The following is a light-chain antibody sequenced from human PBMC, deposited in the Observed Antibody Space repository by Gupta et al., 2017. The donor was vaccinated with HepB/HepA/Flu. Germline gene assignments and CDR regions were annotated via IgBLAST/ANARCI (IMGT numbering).Light chain of an antibody. V-gene: IGKV1-39*01. J-gene: IGKJ3*01. CDR3: QQSYSTPFT. CDR1: QSITSK. CDR2: AAS. Sequence: DIHMTQSPSSLSASVGHRVTITCRTSQSITSKLNWFQQKPGKAPKFLIYAASSLQSGVPSRLSGSGSGSGTDFTLPSSGLQPEDFATYYFQQSYSTPFTFGPGTKVDIK.